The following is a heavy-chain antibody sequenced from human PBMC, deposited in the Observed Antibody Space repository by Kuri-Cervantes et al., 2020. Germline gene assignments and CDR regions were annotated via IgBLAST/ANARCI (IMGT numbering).Heavy chain of an antibody. CDR3: ASSGAERTVPTGGFDY. CDR2: ITTSSSTI. CDR1: GFTFSSNS. D-gene: IGHD3-10*01. V-gene: IGHV3-48*01. J-gene: IGHJ4*02. Sequence: GGSLRLSCTASGFTFSSNSMNWVRQAPGKGLEWISYITTSSSTIYYADSVKGRFTISRDNAKNSVYLQMNSLRAEDTAVYYCASSGAERTVPTGGFDYWGQGTLVTVSS.